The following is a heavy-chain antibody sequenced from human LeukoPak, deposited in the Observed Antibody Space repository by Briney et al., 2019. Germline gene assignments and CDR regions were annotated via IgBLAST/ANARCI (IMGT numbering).Heavy chain of an antibody. CDR2: ISSSGSTI. J-gene: IGHJ6*04. Sequence: LTGGSLRLSCVASGFTFSTYSMNWVRQAPGKGLEWVSYISSSGSTIYYADSVKGRFTISRDNAKNSLYLQMNSLRAEDMAVYYCAELGITMIGGVWGKGTTVTISS. D-gene: IGHD3-10*02. V-gene: IGHV3-48*04. CDR3: AELGITMIGGV. CDR1: GFTFSTYS.